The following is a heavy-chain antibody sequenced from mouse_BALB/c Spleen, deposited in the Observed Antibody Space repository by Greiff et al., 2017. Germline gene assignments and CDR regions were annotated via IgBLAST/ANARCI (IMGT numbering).Heavy chain of an antibody. D-gene: IGHD1-1*01. CDR1: GYTFTDYN. CDR2: IYPYNGGT. V-gene: IGHV1S29*02. Sequence: EVQLQESGPELVKPGASVKISCKASGYTFTDYNMHWVKQSHGKSLEWIGYIYPYNGGTGYNQKFKSKATLTVDNSSSTAYMELRSLTSEDSAVYYCAKSSHYYGSSYFDYWGQGTTLTVSS. J-gene: IGHJ2*01. CDR3: AKSSHYYGSSYFDY.